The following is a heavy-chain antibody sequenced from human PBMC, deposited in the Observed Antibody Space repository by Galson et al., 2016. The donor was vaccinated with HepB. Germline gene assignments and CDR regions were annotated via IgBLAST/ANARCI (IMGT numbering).Heavy chain of an antibody. CDR3: AKDDSKAWSYYHYYYAMDV. V-gene: IGHV3-30*18. D-gene: IGHD3-16*01. Sequence: SLRLSCAASGFTFSTYGMHWVRQAPGKGLEWVAVISYDGSNKYYADSVKGRFTISRDNSKNTLYLQMSSLRAEDTAVYYCAKDDSKAWSYYHYYYAMDVWGQGTTVTVSS. CDR2: ISYDGSNK. CDR1: GFTFSTYG. J-gene: IGHJ6*02.